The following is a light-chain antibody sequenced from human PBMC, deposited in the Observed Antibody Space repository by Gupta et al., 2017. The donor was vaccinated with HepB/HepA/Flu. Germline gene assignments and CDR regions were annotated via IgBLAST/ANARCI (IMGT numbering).Light chain of an antibody. Sequence: QSVLPQPPSASGTPGRMVTISCSGSSSNIGSNSVTWYQQVPGTAPNLLIYNDNQRPSGLPDRFSGSKSGTSASLAISGLQSEDEADYYCAAWDDRVNGVVFGGGTKLTVL. CDR3: AAWDDRVNGVV. CDR1: SSNIGSNS. J-gene: IGLJ2*01. CDR2: NDN. V-gene: IGLV1-44*01.